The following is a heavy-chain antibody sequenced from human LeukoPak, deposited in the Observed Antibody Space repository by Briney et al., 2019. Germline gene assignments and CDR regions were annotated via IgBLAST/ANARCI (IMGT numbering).Heavy chain of an antibody. Sequence: PSETLSLTCTVSGDSIGDYYWNWIRQPPGKGLEWIGYIYYSGSTNYSPSLKSRVTISLDTSKNQFSLKLTSVTAADTAIYYCARRRKVPAPRAGDAFDIWGQGTMVTVSS. D-gene: IGHD2-21*02. CDR1: GDSIGDYY. CDR2: IYYSGST. CDR3: ARRRKVPAPRAGDAFDI. J-gene: IGHJ3*02. V-gene: IGHV4-59*08.